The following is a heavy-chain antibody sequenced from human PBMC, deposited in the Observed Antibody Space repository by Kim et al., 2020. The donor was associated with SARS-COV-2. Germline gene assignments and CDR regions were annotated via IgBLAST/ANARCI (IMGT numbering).Heavy chain of an antibody. J-gene: IGHJ4*02. Sequence: ASVKVSCKASGYTFTSYGISWVRQAPGQGLEWMGWISAYNGNTNYAQKLQGRVTMTTDTSTSTAYMELRSLRSDDTAVYYCARAVGGVEPYYLDYWGQGTLRTDSS. CDR2: ISAYNGNT. D-gene: IGHD1-1*01. CDR1: GYTFTSYG. V-gene: IGHV1-18*01. CDR3: ARAVGGVEPYYLDY.